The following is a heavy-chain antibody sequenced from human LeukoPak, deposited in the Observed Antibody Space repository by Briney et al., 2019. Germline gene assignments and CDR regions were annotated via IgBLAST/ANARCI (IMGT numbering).Heavy chain of an antibody. CDR3: ARWGYDFWSGYQHQRVFDY. J-gene: IGHJ4*02. CDR2: INHSGST. D-gene: IGHD3-3*01. CDR1: GGSFSGYY. V-gene: IGHV4-34*01. Sequence: SETLSLTCGVYGGSFSGYYWSWIRQPPGKGLEWIGEINHSGSTNYNPSLKSRVTISVDTSKNQFSLKLSSVTAADTAVYYCARWGYDFWSGYQHQRVFDYWGQGTLVTVSS.